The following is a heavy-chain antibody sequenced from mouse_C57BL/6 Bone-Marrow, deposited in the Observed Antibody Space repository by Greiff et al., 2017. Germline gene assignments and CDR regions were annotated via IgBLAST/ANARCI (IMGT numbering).Heavy chain of an antibody. CDR1: GYTFTSYW. Sequence: VKLQESGAELVKPGASVKMSCKASGYTFTSYWITWVKQRPGQGLEWIGDIYPGSGSTNYNEKFKSKATLTVDTSSSTAYMQLSSLTSEDSAVYYCASWDGFDYWGQGTTLTVSS. V-gene: IGHV1-55*01. CDR3: ASWDGFDY. CDR2: IYPGSGST. J-gene: IGHJ2*01. D-gene: IGHD4-1*01.